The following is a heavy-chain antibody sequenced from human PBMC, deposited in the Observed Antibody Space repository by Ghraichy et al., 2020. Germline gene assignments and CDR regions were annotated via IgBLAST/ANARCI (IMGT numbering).Heavy chain of an antibody. D-gene: IGHD3-22*01. Sequence: SETLSLTCAVSGGSITSGRFSWSWIRQPPGKGLEWIGYIYHSGVTHYNPSLKSRVSISLDDSKNQFSLRLSSVTAADTAVYYCARAPYDDDGFYDDGFDIWGQGTMFTVSS. CDR1: GGSITSGRFS. J-gene: IGHJ3*02. V-gene: IGHV4-30-2*01. CDR2: IYHSGVT. CDR3: ARAPYDDDGFYDDGFDI.